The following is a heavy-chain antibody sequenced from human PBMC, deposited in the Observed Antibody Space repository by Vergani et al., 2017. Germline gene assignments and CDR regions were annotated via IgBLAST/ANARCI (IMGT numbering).Heavy chain of an antibody. CDR1: GFTFSSYW. J-gene: IGHJ4*02. CDR3: ARDRRGGYLPGDY. Sequence: EVQLVESGGGLVQPGGSLRLSCAASGFTFSSYWMSWVRQAPGKGLEWVANIKQDGSEKYYVDSVKGRFTISRDNAKNSLYLQMNSLRAEDTAVYYCARDRRGGYLPGDYWGQGTLVTVSS. CDR2: IKQDGSEK. V-gene: IGHV3-7*01. D-gene: IGHD1-26*01.